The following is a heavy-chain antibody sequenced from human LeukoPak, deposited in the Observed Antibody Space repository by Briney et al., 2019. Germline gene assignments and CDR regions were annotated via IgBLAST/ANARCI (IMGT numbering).Heavy chain of an antibody. V-gene: IGHV4-59*08. Sequence: SETLSLTCSVSGGSISSYYWSWIRQPPGKGLEWIGYTYYSGSTNYNPPLRSRVTISVDTSKNQFSLKLTSVTAADTAVYFCARHKRGDGYSGYDSFDYWGQGTLVTVSS. D-gene: IGHD5-12*01. CDR1: GGSISSYY. J-gene: IGHJ4*02. CDR3: ARHKRGDGYSGYDSFDY. CDR2: TYYSGST.